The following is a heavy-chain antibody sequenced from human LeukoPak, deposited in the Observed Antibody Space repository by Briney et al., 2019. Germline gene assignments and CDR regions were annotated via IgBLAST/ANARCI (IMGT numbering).Heavy chain of an antibody. D-gene: IGHD1-26*01. V-gene: IGHV1-69*13. CDR2: IIPIFGTA. CDR3: AREVAAASGGYYYYGMDV. J-gene: IGHJ6*02. CDR1: GGTFSRYA. Sequence: SVKVSCKASGGTFSRYAISWVRQAPGQGLEWMGGIIPIFGTANYAQKFQGRVTITADESTSTAYMELSSLRSEDTAVYYCAREVAAASGGYYYYGMDVWGQGTTVTVSS.